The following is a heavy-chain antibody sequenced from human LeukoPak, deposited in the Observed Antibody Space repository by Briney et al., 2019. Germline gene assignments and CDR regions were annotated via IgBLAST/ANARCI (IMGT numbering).Heavy chain of an antibody. J-gene: IGHJ4*02. Sequence: SETLSLTCTVSGVSISSYYWGWIRQPPGKGLEWIGSIYYSGITYYNPSLKSRVTISVDTSKNQCSLKVRSVTAADTAVYYCARVGVGETGGRLFDYWGQGTLVTVSS. V-gene: IGHV4-39*07. CDR2: IYYSGIT. CDR1: GVSISSYY. CDR3: ARVGVGETGGRLFDY. D-gene: IGHD1-26*01.